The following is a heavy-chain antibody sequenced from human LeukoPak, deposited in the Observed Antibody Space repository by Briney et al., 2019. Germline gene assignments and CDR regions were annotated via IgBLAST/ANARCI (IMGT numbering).Heavy chain of an antibody. J-gene: IGHJ4*02. Sequence: GGSLRLSCAASGFTFSSYSMNWVRQAPGKGLEWVSSISSSSSYKYYADSEKGRFTISRDNSKNTLYLQMNSLRAEDTAVYYCAKSSYYDSSGYYREYYFDYWGQGTLVTVSS. CDR2: ISSSSSYK. V-gene: IGHV3-21*04. CDR1: GFTFSSYS. D-gene: IGHD3-22*01. CDR3: AKSSYYDSSGYYREYYFDY.